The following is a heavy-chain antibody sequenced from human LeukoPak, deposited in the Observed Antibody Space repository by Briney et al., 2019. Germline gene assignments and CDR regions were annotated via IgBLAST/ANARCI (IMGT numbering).Heavy chain of an antibody. CDR1: GFTFSSYA. CDR3: AKDQYDYVRGEFDY. Sequence: GGSLRLSCAASGFTFSSYAMHWVRQAPGKGLEWVAVIWYDGSNKYYADSVKGRFTISRDNSKNTLYLQMNSLRAEDTAVYYCAKDQYDYVRGEFDYWGQGTLVTVSS. D-gene: IGHD3-16*01. J-gene: IGHJ4*02. CDR2: IWYDGSNK. V-gene: IGHV3-33*06.